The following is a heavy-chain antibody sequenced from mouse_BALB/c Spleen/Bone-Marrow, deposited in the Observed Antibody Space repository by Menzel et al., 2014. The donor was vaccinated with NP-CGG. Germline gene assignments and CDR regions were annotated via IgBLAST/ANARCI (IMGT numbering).Heavy chain of an antibody. V-gene: IGHV1-5*01. Sequence: EVQLQQSGTVLARPGASVKMSCKASGYTFTSYWMHWVKQRPGQGLEWIGTIYPGNRDTTYNQKFKGKAKLTAVTSTSTAYMELSSLTNEDSAVYYCTTLARNYFDYWGQGTTLTVSS. CDR2: IYPGNRDT. CDR1: GYTFTSYW. CDR3: TTLARNYFDY. J-gene: IGHJ2*01.